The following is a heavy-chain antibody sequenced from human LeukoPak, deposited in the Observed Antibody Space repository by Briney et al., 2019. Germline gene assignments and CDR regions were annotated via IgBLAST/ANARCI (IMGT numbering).Heavy chain of an antibody. J-gene: IGHJ4*02. CDR1: GFTFSSYW. Sequence: GGSLRLSCAASGFTFSSYWMSWVRQAPGKGLEWVAVVSYDGSYKYYADSVKGRFTISRDNSKNTLYLQMNSLRAEDTAVYYCASGSGYCSGGSCSDYWGQGTLVTVSS. V-gene: IGHV3-30*03. CDR3: ASGSGYCSGGSCSDY. CDR2: VSYDGSYK. D-gene: IGHD2-15*01.